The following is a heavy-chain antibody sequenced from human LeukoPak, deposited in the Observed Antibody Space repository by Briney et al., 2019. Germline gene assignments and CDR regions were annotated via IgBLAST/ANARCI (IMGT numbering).Heavy chain of an antibody. D-gene: IGHD3-22*01. J-gene: IGHJ3*02. CDR1: GGSISNYY. CDR3: ARVRGLDAFDI. V-gene: IGHV4-59*08. Sequence: SETLSLTCTVSGGSISNYYWSWIRQPPGKGLEWIGYISYSGSTNYNPSLKSRVTVSVDTSKNQFSLKLSSVTAADTAVYYCARVRGLDAFDIWGQGTMVTVSS. CDR2: ISYSGST.